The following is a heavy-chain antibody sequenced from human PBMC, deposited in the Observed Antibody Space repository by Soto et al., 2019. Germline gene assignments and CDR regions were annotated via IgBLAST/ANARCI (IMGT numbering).Heavy chain of an antibody. J-gene: IGHJ5*02. CDR2: ISGSGGST. CDR3: AKSRYCSSTSCYDALRFDP. V-gene: IGHV3-23*01. Sequence: EVQLLESGGGLVQPGGSLRLSCAASGFTFSSYAMSWVRQAPWKGLEWVSAISGSGGSTYYADSVKGRFTISRDNSKNTLYLQMNSLRAEDTAVYYCAKSRYCSSTSCYDALRFDPWGQGTLVTVSS. D-gene: IGHD2-2*01. CDR1: GFTFSSYA.